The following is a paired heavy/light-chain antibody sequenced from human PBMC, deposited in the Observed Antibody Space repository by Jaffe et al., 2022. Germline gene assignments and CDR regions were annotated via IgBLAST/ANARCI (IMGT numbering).Light chain of an antibody. CDR1: SSNIGNNY. CDR2: DNN. J-gene: IGLJ3*02. CDR3: GTWDSSLSAGRV. Sequence: QSVLTQPPSVSAAPGQKVTISCSGSSSNIGNNYVSWYQQLPGTAPKLLIYDNNKRPSGIPDRFSGSKSGTSATLGITGLQTGDEADYYCGTWDSSLSAGRVFGGGTKLTVL. V-gene: IGLV1-51*01.
Heavy chain of an antibody. V-gene: IGHV4-61*02. CDR3: AREVYYYGSGSYLRRRGAFDI. CDR1: GGSISSGSYY. J-gene: IGHJ3*02. CDR2: IYTSGST. Sequence: QVQLQESGPGLVKPSQTLSLTCTVSGGSISSGSYYWSWIRQPAGKGLEWIGRIYTSGSTNYNPSLKSRVTISVDTSKNQFSLKLSSVTAADTAVYYCAREVYYYGSGSYLRRRGAFDIWGQGTMVTVSS. D-gene: IGHD3-10*01.